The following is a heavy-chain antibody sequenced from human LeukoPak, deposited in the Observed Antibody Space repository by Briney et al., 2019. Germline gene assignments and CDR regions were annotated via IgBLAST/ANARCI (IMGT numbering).Heavy chain of an antibody. CDR2: INHSGST. J-gene: IGHJ5*02. CDR1: GGSFSGYY. D-gene: IGHD3-10*01. V-gene: IGHV4-34*01. CDR3: ARSYYLSASRWFDP. Sequence: PSETLSLTCAVYGGSFSGYYWSWIRQPPGKGLEWIGEINHSGSTNYNPSLKSRVTISVDTSKDQFSLKLSSVTAADTAVYYCARSYYLSASRWFDPWGQGTLVTVSS.